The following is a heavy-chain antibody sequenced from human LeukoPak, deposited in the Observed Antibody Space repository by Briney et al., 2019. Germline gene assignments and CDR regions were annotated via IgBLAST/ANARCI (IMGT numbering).Heavy chain of an antibody. V-gene: IGHV1-18*01. CDR3: AKDRVGATGTRLVSY. CDR2: ISAYDGNT. CDR1: GYTFTNYG. Sequence: AASVKVSCKASGYTFTNYGINWVRQAPGQGLEWMGWISAYDGNTKYAQKFQGRVTMTTDTSTTTAYMELRSLRSDDTAVYYCAKDRVGATGTRLVSYWGQGTLVTVSS. D-gene: IGHD1-26*01. J-gene: IGHJ4*02.